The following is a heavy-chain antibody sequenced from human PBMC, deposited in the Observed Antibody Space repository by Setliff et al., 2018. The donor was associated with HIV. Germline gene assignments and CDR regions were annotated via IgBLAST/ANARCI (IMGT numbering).Heavy chain of an antibody. D-gene: IGHD2-21*02. Sequence: PGESLRLSCSASGVTFSDSAMHWVRQAPGKGLEWVGRIKTKSDSYATAYGASVKGRFTISRDDSQNTAYLQMSSLKTEDTAVYFCTASPDGDCYTTNCANWFGPWGQGTLVTVSS. CDR1: GVTFSDSA. J-gene: IGHJ5*02. CDR3: TASPDGDCYTTNCANWFGP. CDR2: IKTKSDSYAT. V-gene: IGHV3-73*01.